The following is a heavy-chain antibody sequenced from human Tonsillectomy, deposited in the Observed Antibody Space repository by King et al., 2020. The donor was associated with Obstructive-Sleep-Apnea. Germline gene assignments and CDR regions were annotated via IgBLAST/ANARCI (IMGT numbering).Heavy chain of an antibody. Sequence: VQLVESGGGLVQPGGSLRLSCAASGFTFSSYAMSWVRQAPGKGLEWVSAISGSGGSTYYADSVKGRFTISRDNSKNTLYLQMNSLRAEDTAVYYCAKDKYGAQGGSGDGAFDIWGQGTMVTVSS. CDR3: AKDKYGAQGGSGDGAFDI. J-gene: IGHJ3*02. D-gene: IGHD7-27*01. CDR2: ISGSGGST. CDR1: GFTFSSYA. V-gene: IGHV3-23*04.